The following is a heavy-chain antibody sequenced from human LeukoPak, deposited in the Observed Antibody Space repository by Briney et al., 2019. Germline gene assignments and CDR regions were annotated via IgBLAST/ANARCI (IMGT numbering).Heavy chain of an antibody. D-gene: IGHD2-2*01. J-gene: IGHJ5*02. Sequence: ASVKVSCKASGYTFTGYYMHWVRQAPGQGLEWMGWINPNSGGTNYAQKFQGRVTMTRDTSISTSYMELSRLTSDDTAVYYCARSSVIVPAAINWFDPWGQGTLVTVSS. CDR3: ARSSVIVPAAINWFDP. V-gene: IGHV1-2*02. CDR2: INPNSGGT. CDR1: GYTFTGYY.